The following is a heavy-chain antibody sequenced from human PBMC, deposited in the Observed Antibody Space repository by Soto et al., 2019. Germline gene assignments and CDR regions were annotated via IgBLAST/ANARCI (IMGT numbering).Heavy chain of an antibody. J-gene: IGHJ4*02. Sequence: QVHLVQSGAEVKKPGASVKVSCKGSGYGFTTYGITWVRQAPGQGLEWMAWISAHNGNTNYAQKLQGRVTETRDTYTSTAYMELRSLRSDDTAVYYCARGRYGDYWGQGALVTVSS. CDR3: ARGRYGDY. V-gene: IGHV1-18*01. CDR1: GYGFTTYG. D-gene: IGHD1-1*01. CDR2: ISAHNGNT.